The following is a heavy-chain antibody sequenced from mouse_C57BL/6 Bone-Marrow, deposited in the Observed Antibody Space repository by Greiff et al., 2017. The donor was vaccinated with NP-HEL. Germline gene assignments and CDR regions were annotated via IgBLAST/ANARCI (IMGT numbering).Heavy chain of an antibody. V-gene: IGHV1-69*01. J-gene: IGHJ4*01. Sequence: QVQLQQPGAELVMPGASVKLSCKASGYTFTSYWMHWVKQRPGQGLEWIGEIDPSDSYTNYNQKFTGKSTLTVDKSSSTAYMQLSSLTSEDSAVYYCARNYYSNYCYAMDYWGQGTSVTVSS. CDR3: ARNYYSNYCYAMDY. D-gene: IGHD2-5*01. CDR1: GYTFTSYW. CDR2: IDPSDSYT.